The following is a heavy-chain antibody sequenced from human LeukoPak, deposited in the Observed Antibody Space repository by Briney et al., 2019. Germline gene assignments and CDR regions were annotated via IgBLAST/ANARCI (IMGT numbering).Heavy chain of an antibody. J-gene: IGHJ4*02. D-gene: IGHD4-17*01. CDR2: IKQDGSKK. Sequence: GGSLRLSCAASGFTFSNYWMSWVRQAPGKGLEWVANIKQDGSKKFCVDSVKGRFTISRDNAKNSLYLQMNSLRVEDTAVYYCARGPDYGANSDYFDCWGQGTLVTVSS. V-gene: IGHV3-7*01. CDR1: GFTFSNYW. CDR3: ARGPDYGANSDYFDC.